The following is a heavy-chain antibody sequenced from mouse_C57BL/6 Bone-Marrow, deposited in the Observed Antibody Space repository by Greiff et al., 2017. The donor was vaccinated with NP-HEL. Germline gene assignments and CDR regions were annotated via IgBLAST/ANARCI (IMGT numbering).Heavy chain of an antibody. V-gene: IGHV1-64*01. CDR1: GYTFTSYW. D-gene: IGHD1-1*01. J-gene: IGHJ4*01. CDR3: ARGTTVVAPVYAMDY. Sequence: QVQLKQPGAELVKPGASVKLSCKASGYTFTSYWMHWVKQRPGQGLEWIGMIHPNSGSTNYNEKFKSKATLTVDKSSSTAYMQLSSLTSEDSAVYNCARGTTVVAPVYAMDYWGQGTSVTVSS. CDR2: IHPNSGST.